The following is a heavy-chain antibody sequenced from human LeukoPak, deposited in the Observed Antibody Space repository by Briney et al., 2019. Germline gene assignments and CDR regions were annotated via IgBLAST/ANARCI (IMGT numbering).Heavy chain of an antibody. Sequence: GGSLRLSCAASGFTFSSYWMSWIRQAPGKGLEWVSYISSGGSTIYYADSVKGRFTISRDNAKNSLYLQMNSLRAEDTAVYYCARDRYYGSGSYYNPPLDYWGQGMLVTVSS. CDR1: GFTFSSYW. CDR2: ISSGGSTI. J-gene: IGHJ4*02. CDR3: ARDRYYGSGSYYNPPLDY. D-gene: IGHD3-10*01. V-gene: IGHV3-11*01.